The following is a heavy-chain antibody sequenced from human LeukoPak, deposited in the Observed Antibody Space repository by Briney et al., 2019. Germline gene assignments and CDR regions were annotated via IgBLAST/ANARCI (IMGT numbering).Heavy chain of an antibody. CDR1: GGSISSYY. D-gene: IGHD4-17*01. J-gene: IGHJ6*03. Sequence: SETLSLTCTVSGGSISSYYWSWIRQPPGKGLEWIGYIYYSGSTNYNPSLTSRVTISVDTSKNQFSLTLSSVTAADTAVYYCARSPYGDYPMDVWGKGTTVTVSS. CDR3: ARSPYGDYPMDV. CDR2: IYYSGST. V-gene: IGHV4-59*01.